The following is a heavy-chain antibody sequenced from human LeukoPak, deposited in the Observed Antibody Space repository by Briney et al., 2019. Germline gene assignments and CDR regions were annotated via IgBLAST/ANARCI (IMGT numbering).Heavy chain of an antibody. J-gene: IGHJ4*02. Sequence: SETLSLTCTVSGGSISSYYWSWIRQPPGKGLEWIGYIYYSGSTNYNPSLKSRVTMSVDTSKNQFSLKLSSVTAADTAVYYCAREDYSSGSYFDYWGQGTLVTVSS. D-gene: IGHD6-19*01. CDR3: AREDYSSGSYFDY. CDR2: IYYSGST. CDR1: GGSISSYY. V-gene: IGHV4-59*12.